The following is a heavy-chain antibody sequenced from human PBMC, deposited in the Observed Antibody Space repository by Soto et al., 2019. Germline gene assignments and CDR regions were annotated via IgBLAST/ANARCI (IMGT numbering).Heavy chain of an antibody. J-gene: IGHJ6*03. D-gene: IGHD1-1*01. CDR2: TYYRSRWYN. CDR1: GDSVSGNSAA. CDR3: AGTTSHHWLYMDV. Sequence: SQTLSLTCAISGDSVSGNSAAWNWIRLSPSRGLEWLARTYYRSRWYNDYAVSVRSRITVNADTSKNQFSLQLTSVTPEDTAIYYCAGTTSHHWLYMDVWGRGTPVTVSS. V-gene: IGHV6-1*01.